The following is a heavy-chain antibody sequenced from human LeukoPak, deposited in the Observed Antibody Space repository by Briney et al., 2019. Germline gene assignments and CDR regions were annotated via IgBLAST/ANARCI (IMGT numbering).Heavy chain of an antibody. CDR2: ISAGGGTK. CDR1: GLTFNIYD. Sequence: GGSLRLSCAASGLTFNIYDMHWVRQAPGKGLEWVSVISAGGGTKDYADSVRGRFTVSRDNSRNTLFLQMNSLRAEDTAIYYCAKDQEGYHRPIDYWGQGTLVSVSS. V-gene: IGHV3-23*01. CDR3: AKDQEGYHRPIDY. D-gene: IGHD5-24*01. J-gene: IGHJ4*02.